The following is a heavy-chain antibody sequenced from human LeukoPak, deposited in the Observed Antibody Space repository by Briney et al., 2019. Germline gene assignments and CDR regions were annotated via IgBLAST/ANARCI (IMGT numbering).Heavy chain of an antibody. J-gene: IGHJ3*02. Sequence: SGTLSLTCAVSGGSISSSNWWSWVRQPPGKGLEWIGEIYHSGSTNYNPSLKSRVTISVDKPKNQFSLKLSSVTAADTAVYYCARGQDRSNAFDIWGQGTMVTVSS. CDR3: ARGQDRSNAFDI. CDR1: GGSISSSNW. V-gene: IGHV4-4*02. CDR2: IYHSGST.